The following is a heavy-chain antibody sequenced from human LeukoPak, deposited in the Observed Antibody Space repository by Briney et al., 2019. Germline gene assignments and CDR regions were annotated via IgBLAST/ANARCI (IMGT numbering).Heavy chain of an antibody. V-gene: IGHV4-34*01. CDR1: GGSFSGYY. J-gene: IGHJ5*02. CDR2: INHSGST. D-gene: IGHD3-10*01. Sequence: SETLSLTCAVYGGSFSGYYWSWIRQPPGKGLEWIGEINHSGSTNYNPSLKSRVTISVDTSKNQFSLKLSSVTAADTAVYYCARPSRSYYYGSGSYGARNNWFDPWGQGTLVTVSS. CDR3: ARPSRSYYYGSGSYGARNNWFDP.